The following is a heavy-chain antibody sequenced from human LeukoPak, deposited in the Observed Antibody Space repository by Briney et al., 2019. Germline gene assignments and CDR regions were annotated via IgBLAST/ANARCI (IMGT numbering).Heavy chain of an antibody. CDR3: ARIVANNWFVP. D-gene: IGHD5-12*01. J-gene: IGHJ5*02. CDR2: IYSGGTT. CDR1: GFTVSSNY. Sequence: PGGSLRLSCAASGFTVSSNYMSWVRQAPGKGLEWVSVIYSGGTTYYADSVKGRFTISRDNSKNTLYFQMNSLRAEDTAVYYCARIVANNWFVPWGQGTLVTVSS. V-gene: IGHV3-66*01.